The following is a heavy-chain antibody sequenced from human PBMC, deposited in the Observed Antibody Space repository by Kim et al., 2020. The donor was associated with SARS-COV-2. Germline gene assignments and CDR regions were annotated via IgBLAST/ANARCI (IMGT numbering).Heavy chain of an antibody. CDR3: ARGGGVVWLRDFFY. CDR2: IDHRGTT. V-gene: IGHV4-34*01. CDR1: GGSFSGFY. Sequence: SETLSLTCGVSGGSFSGFYWSWIRQPPGKGLEWIGEIDHRGTTNYNPSLKSRVTISLDTSKNCFSLKLDSVTAADTAIYYCARGGGVVWLRDFFYWGQGTRVTVSA. D-gene: IGHD3-9*01. J-gene: IGHJ4*02.